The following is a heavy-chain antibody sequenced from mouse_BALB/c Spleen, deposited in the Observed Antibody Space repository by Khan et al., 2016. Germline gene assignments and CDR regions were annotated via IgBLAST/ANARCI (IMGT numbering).Heavy chain of an antibody. Sequence: EVQLQESGPGLVKPSPSLSLTCTVTGYSITSGYGWNWIRQFPGNKLEWMGYISYSGSTNYNPSLKSRISITRDTSKNQFFLQLNSVTTADTATYYCARTARIKYWGQGTTLTVSS. CDR2: ISYSGST. D-gene: IGHD1-2*01. CDR1: GYSITSGYG. J-gene: IGHJ2*01. CDR3: ARTARIKY. V-gene: IGHV3-2*02.